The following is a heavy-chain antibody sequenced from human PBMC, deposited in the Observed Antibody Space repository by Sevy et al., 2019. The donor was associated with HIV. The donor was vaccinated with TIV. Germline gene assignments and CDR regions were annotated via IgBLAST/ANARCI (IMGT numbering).Heavy chain of an antibody. J-gene: IGHJ3*02. CDR1: GFTLSSAA. Sequence: GGSLRLSCAASGFTLSSAALHWVRQSSEKGLEWLGRIRSKGNSHPTAYAASLKGRFTVSRDDSKNTAFLQMNSLKTEDTAVYYCLMGRVTMVNDVVFDIWGQGTKVTVSS. V-gene: IGHV3-73*01. CDR2: IRSKGNSHPT. D-gene: IGHD3-10*01. CDR3: LMGRVTMVNDVVFDI.